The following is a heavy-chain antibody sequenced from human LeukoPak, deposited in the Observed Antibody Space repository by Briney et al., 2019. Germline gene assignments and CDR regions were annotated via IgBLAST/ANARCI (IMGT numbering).Heavy chain of an antibody. CDR1: GGSFSGYY. J-gene: IGHJ4*02. Sequence: SETLSLTCAVYGGSFSGYYWSWLRQPPGKGLEWLGEINHSGSTNYNPSLKSRVTISVDTSKNQFSLELSSVTAADTAVYYCARNGYYDILTGYYPFDYWGQGTLVTVSS. V-gene: IGHV4-34*01. CDR3: ARNGYYDILTGYYPFDY. D-gene: IGHD3-9*01. CDR2: INHSGST.